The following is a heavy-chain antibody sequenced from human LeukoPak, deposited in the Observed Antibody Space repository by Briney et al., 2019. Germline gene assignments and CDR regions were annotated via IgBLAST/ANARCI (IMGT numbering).Heavy chain of an antibody. CDR1: GGSFSGYY. D-gene: IGHD2-21*01. V-gene: IGHV4-34*01. CDR2: INHNGST. Sequence: SETLSLTCAVYGGSFSGYYWSWIRQPPGKGLEWIGEINHNGSTNYNPSLKSRVTISVDTSKNQFSLKLSSVTAADTAVYYCARVHIAVVSPIGNWFDPWGQGTLVTVSS. J-gene: IGHJ5*02. CDR3: ARVHIAVVSPIGNWFDP.